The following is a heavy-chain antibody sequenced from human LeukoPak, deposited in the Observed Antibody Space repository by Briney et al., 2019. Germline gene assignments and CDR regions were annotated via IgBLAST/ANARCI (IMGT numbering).Heavy chain of an antibody. Sequence: SETLSLTCTVSGGSISSSSYYWGWIRQPPGKGLEWIGSIYYSGSTYYNPSLKCRVTISIDTSKNQFSLKLSSVTAADTAVYYCARHPYSSSWYDYWGQGTLVTVSS. CDR3: ARHPYSSSWYDY. CDR1: GGSISSSSYY. J-gene: IGHJ4*02. D-gene: IGHD6-13*01. CDR2: IYYSGST. V-gene: IGHV4-39*01.